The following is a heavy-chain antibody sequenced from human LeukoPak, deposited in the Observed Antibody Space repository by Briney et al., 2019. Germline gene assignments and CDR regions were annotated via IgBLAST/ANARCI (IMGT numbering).Heavy chain of an antibody. D-gene: IGHD2/OR15-2a*01. V-gene: IGHV3-53*01. CDR1: GFTVSSNY. J-gene: IGHJ6*03. CDR3: ASGNDYFYYYYYMDV. CDR2: IYSGGST. Sequence: GGSLRLSCAASGFTVSSNYMSWVRQAPGKGLEWVSVIYSGGSTYYAGSVKGRFTISRDNSKNTLYLQMNSLRAEDTAVYYCASGNDYFYYYYYMDVWGKGTTVTVSS.